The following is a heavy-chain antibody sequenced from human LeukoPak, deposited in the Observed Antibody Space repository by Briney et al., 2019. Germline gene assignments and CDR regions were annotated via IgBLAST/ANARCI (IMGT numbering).Heavy chain of an antibody. V-gene: IGHV3-11*01. CDR1: GLTFSDYY. J-gene: IGHJ5*02. D-gene: IGHD6-13*01. CDR2: ISSSGSTI. Sequence: GGSLRLSCAASGLTFSDYYMSWIRQAPGKGLEWVSYISSSGSTIYYADSVKGRFTISRDNVKNSLYLQMNSLRAEDTAVYYCARGIAAAGTQWFDPWGQGTLVTVSS. CDR3: ARGIAAAGTQWFDP.